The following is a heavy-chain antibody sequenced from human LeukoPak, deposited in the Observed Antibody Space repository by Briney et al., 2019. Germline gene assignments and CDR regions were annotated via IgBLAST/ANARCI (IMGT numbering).Heavy chain of an antibody. J-gene: IGHJ3*02. CDR1: GFTFSSYW. V-gene: IGHV3-7*01. Sequence: GGSLRLSCAASGFTFSSYWMNRVRQAPGKGLEWVANIKQDGSEKYHVDSVKGRFTISRDNAKNSLYLQMNSLRAEDTAVYYCARADRAAFDIWGQGTMVTVSS. CDR2: IKQDGSEK. CDR3: ARADRAAFDI. D-gene: IGHD1-14*01.